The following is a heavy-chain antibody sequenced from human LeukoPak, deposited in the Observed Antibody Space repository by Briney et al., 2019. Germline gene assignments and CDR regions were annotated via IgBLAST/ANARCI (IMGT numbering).Heavy chain of an antibody. J-gene: IGHJ6*02. V-gene: IGHV1-18*01. D-gene: IGHD1/OR15-1a*01. CDR1: GYTFTSYG. Sequence: ASVKVSCKASGYTFTSYGISWVRQAPGQGLEWMGWISAYNGNTNYAQKLQGRVTMTTDTSTSTAYMELRSLRSDDTAVYYCAGDGKEQDYYYYYYGMDVWGQGTTVTVSS. CDR3: AGDGKEQDYYYYYYGMDV. CDR2: ISAYNGNT.